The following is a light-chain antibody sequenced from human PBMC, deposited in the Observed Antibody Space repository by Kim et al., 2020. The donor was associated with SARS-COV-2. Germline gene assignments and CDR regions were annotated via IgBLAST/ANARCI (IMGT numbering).Light chain of an antibody. J-gene: IGKJ4*01. CDR3: HQYDNLPT. CDR2: DAS. V-gene: IGKV1-33*01. Sequence: SASVGDRVPITCQPGPYISTSFNCYQPKPGTAPNLLIYDASNLETGVPSRFSGSGSATVFTFTLSSLQPEDIATYYCHQYDNLPTFGGGTKLAI. CDR1: PYISTS.